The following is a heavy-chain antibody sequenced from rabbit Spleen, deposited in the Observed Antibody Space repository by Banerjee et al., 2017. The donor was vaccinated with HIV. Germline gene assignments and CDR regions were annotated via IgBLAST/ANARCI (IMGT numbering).Heavy chain of an antibody. J-gene: IGHJ4*01. V-gene: IGHV1S7*01. CDR2: IDPFFGPT. CDR1: GFDFRTYY. CDR3: ARDPAYASGSGAYIPYL. D-gene: IGHD1-1*01. Sequence: QLKEAGGGLVQPGGALKLSCKASGFDFRTYYMSWVRQAPGKGLEWIGYIDPFFGPTYYACWVNGRFTISSHNAQNTLYLQLNSLTVADTATYFCARDPAYASGSGAYIPYLWGQGTLVTVS.